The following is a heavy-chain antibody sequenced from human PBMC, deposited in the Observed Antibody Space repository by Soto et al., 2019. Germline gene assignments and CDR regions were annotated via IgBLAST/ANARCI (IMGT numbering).Heavy chain of an antibody. CDR1: GGSISSGGYY. V-gene: IGHV4-31*03. D-gene: IGHD6-6*01. CDR2: IYYSGST. Sequence: SETLSLTCTVSGGSISSGGYYWIWIRQHPGKGLEWIGYIYYSGSTYYNPSLKSRVTISVDTSKNQFSLKLSSVTAADTAVYYCARSGSSSPHYYYYYGMDVWGQGTTVTVSS. CDR3: ARSGSSSPHYYYYYGMDV. J-gene: IGHJ6*02.